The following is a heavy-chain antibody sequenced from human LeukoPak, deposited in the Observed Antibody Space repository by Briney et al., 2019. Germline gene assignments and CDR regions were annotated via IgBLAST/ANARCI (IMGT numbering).Heavy chain of an antibody. CDR2: IYTSGST. V-gene: IGHV4-4*07. CDR3: ARDRTNYGGNSVDDAFDI. CDR1: GGSISSYC. Sequence: SETLSLTCTVSGGSISSYCWSWIRQPAGKGLEWIGRIYTSGSTNYNPSLKSRVTMSVDTSKNQFSLKLSSVTSADTAMYYCARDRTNYGGNSVDDAFDIWAKGQWSPSLQ. J-gene: IGHJ3*02. D-gene: IGHD4-23*01.